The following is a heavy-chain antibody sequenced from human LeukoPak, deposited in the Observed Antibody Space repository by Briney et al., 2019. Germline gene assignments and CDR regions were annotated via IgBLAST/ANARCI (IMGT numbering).Heavy chain of an antibody. J-gene: IGHJ4*02. CDR1: GGSISSYY. CDR3: ARFLYGDPYYFDY. CDR2: IYYSGST. V-gene: IGHV4-59*01. D-gene: IGHD4-17*01. Sequence: PSETLSLTRTVSGGSISSYYWSWIRQPPGKGLEWIGYIYYSGSTNYNPSLKSRVTISVDTSKNQFSLKLSSVTAADTAVYYCARFLYGDPYYFDYWGQGTLVTVSS.